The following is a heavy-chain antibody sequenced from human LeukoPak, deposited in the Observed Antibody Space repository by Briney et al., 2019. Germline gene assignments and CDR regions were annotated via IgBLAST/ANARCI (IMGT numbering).Heavy chain of an antibody. V-gene: IGHV4-39*01. J-gene: IGHJ4*02. CDR1: GFTFSSYA. CDR3: ARQPPLTGDFLQYFDY. Sequence: KPGGSLRLSCAASGFTFSSYAMSWVRQAPGKGLEWIGSIYYSGSTYYNPSLKSRVTISVDTSKNQFSLKLSSVTAADTAVYYCARQPPLTGDFLQYFDYWGQGTLVTVSS. CDR2: IYYSGST. D-gene: IGHD7-27*01.